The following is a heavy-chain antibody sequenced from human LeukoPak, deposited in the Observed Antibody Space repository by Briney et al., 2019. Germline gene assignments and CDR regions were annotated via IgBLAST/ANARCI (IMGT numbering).Heavy chain of an antibody. Sequence: GGSLRLSCAASGFTFDDYGMSWVRQAPGKGLEWVSGINWNGGSTGYADPVKGRFTISRDNAKNSLYLQMNSLRAEDTALYYCARGRRRGFGIAVAGSGGYWGQGTLVTVSS. CDR1: GFTFDDYG. J-gene: IGHJ4*02. V-gene: IGHV3-20*04. CDR3: ARGRRRGFGIAVAGSGGY. CDR2: INWNGGST. D-gene: IGHD6-19*01.